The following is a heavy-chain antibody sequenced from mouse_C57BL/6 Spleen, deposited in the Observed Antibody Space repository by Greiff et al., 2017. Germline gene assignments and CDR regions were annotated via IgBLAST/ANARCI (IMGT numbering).Heavy chain of an antibody. V-gene: IGHV1-39*01. J-gene: IGHJ1*03. D-gene: IGHD1-1*01. CDR3: AREAFYGSSYHWYFDV. CDR1: GYSFTDYN. Sequence: EVKLMESGPELVKPGASVKISCKASGYSFTDYNMNWVKQSNGKSLEWIGVINPNYGTTSYNQKFKGKATLTVDQSSSTAYMQLNSLTSEDSAVYYCAREAFYGSSYHWYFDVWGTGTTVTVSS. CDR2: INPNYGTT.